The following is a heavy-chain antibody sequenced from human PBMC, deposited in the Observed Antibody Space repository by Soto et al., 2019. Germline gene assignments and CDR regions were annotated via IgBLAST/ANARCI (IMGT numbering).Heavy chain of an antibody. J-gene: IGHJ6*03. Sequence: PSETLSLTCTVSGGSISSYYWSWIRQPPGKGLEWIGYIYYSGSTNYNPSLKSRVTISVDTSKTQFSLKLSSVTAADTAVYYCARDSFIAAAGTGPGYYYYYMDVWGKGTTVTVSS. CDR1: GGSISSYY. CDR2: IYYSGST. CDR3: ARDSFIAAAGTGPGYYYYYMDV. D-gene: IGHD6-13*01. V-gene: IGHV4-59*01.